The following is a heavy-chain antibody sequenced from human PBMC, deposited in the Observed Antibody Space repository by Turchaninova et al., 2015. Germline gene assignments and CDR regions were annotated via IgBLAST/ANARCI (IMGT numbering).Heavy chain of an antibody. Sequence: QVQLQESGPGLVKPSETLSLTCTVSGGSINSYYWSWLRQPPGQGLVGMGYIYSSGSTNYNPSLKSRVTISVDTSKSQFSLKLSSVTAADTAVYYCARESSSSRRYFDYWGQGTLVTVSS. CDR2: IYSSGST. CDR1: GGSINSYY. CDR3: ARESSSSRRYFDY. J-gene: IGHJ4*02. D-gene: IGHD6-6*01. V-gene: IGHV4-59*12.